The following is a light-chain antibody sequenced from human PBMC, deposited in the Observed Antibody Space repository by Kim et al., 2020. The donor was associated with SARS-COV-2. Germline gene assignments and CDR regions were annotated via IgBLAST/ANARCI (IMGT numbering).Light chain of an antibody. Sequence: DIVMTQSPDSLAVSLGERATLNCRSSQSLLYSSSNKSNLAWYQQKPGQPPRLLLYWASTRESGVPDRFSGSGSGTDFTLTISSLQVEDVAVYFCQHYYSTPYTFGQGTKLEI. V-gene: IGKV4-1*01. J-gene: IGKJ2*01. CDR1: QSLLYSSSNKSN. CDR2: WAS. CDR3: QHYYSTPYT.